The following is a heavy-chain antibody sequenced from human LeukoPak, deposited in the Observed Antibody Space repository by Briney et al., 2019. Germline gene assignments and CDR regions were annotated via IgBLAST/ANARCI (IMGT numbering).Heavy chain of an antibody. CDR2: ISGGGGST. J-gene: IGHJ1*01. Sequence: GGSLRLSCAASGFTFTSYSMNWVRQAPGKGLEWVSTISGGGGSTYYADSVKGRFTISRDNSKNTLYLQVNSLRAEDTAVYYCAKKTYYYDSSGYYLEYFQHWGQGTLVTVSS. D-gene: IGHD3-22*01. CDR3: AKKTYYYDSSGYYLEYFQH. CDR1: GFTFTSYS. V-gene: IGHV3-23*01.